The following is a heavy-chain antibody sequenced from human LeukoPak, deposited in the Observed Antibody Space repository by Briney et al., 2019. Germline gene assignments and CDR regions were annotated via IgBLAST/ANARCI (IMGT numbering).Heavy chain of an antibody. CDR3: ATSGWYLLPGVY. CDR2: IYHSVTT. D-gene: IGHD6-19*01. CDR1: GYSISSGYF. V-gene: IGHV4-38-2*02. Sequence: SETLSLTCTVSGYSISSGYFWGWMRQPPGKGLEWIGSIYHSVTTHYNPSLKSRVTISLDTSKNQFSLKLSSVTAADTAVYYCATSGWYLLPGVYWGQGTLVTVSS. J-gene: IGHJ4*02.